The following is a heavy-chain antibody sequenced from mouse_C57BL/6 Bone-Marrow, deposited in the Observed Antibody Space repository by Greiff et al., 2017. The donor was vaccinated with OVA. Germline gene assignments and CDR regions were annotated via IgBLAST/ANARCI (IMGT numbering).Heavy chain of an antibody. D-gene: IGHD6-1*01. Sequence: VQLQQSGAELVKPGASVKVSCKASGYTFTSYWMHWVKQRPGQGLEWIGRLHPSDSDTNYNQKFKGKATLTVDKSSSTAYMQLSSLTSEDSAVYYCAISADFDVWGTGTTVTVSS. J-gene: IGHJ1*03. CDR3: AISADFDV. V-gene: IGHV1-74*01. CDR2: LHPSDSDT. CDR1: GYTFTSYW.